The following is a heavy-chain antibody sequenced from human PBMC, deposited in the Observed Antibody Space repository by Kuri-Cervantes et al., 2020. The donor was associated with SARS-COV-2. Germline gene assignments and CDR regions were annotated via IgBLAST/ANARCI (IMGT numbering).Heavy chain of an antibody. CDR3: AKVRVGVQDF. Sequence: GESLKISCAASGFNFSRTDMHWVRQAPGKGLEWVAVISHDGKNKKRIAAGKGRFNICRDNSQNTLYLQMKSLRSEDTAMYYCAKVRVGVQDFWGQGTLVTVSS. CDR2: ISHDGKNK. CDR1: GFNFSRTD. V-gene: IGHV3-30*18. J-gene: IGHJ4*02. D-gene: IGHD2-21*01.